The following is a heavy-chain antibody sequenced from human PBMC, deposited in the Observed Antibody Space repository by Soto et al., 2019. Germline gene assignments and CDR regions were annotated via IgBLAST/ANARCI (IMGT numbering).Heavy chain of an antibody. CDR1: GGTFSSYA. CDR3: AIIARTGGYGYEGEDY. Sequence: QVQLVQSGAEVKKPGSSVKVSCKASGGTFSSYAISWVRQAPGQGLEWMGGIIPIFGTANYAQKFQGRVTITADESTSTGYMELSSLRSEDTAVYYCAIIARTGGYGYEGEDYWGQGTLVTVSS. V-gene: IGHV1-69*01. D-gene: IGHD5-18*01. J-gene: IGHJ4*02. CDR2: IIPIFGTA.